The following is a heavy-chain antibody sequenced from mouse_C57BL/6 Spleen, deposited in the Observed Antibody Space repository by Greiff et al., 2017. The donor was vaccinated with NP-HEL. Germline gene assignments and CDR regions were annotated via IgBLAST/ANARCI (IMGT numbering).Heavy chain of an antibody. CDR1: GYAFSSSW. CDR2: IYPGDGDT. Sequence: VQLQQSGPELVKPGASVKISCKASGYAFSSSWMNWVKQRPGKGLEWIGRIYPGDGDTNSNGKFKGKATLTADKSSSTAYMQLSSLTSEDSAVYFCARYYGSSPFDYWGQGTTLTVSS. V-gene: IGHV1-82*01. J-gene: IGHJ2*01. CDR3: ARYYGSSPFDY. D-gene: IGHD1-1*01.